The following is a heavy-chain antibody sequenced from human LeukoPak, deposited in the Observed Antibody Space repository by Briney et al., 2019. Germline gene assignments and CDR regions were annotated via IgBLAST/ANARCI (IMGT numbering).Heavy chain of an antibody. CDR2: IYYSGST. Sequence: SETLSLTCAVYGGSFSGYYWSWIRQPPGKGLEWIGYIYYSGSTNYNPSLKSRVTISVDTSKNQFSLKLSSVTAADTAVYYCARDEQYFDYWGQGTLVTVSS. CDR1: GGSFSGYY. V-gene: IGHV4-59*01. D-gene: IGHD1/OR15-1a*01. J-gene: IGHJ4*02. CDR3: ARDEQYFDY.